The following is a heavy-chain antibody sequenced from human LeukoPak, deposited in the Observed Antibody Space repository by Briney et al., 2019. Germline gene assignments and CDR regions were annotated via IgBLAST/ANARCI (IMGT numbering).Heavy chain of an antibody. CDR3: ATYDQDTAMAHVGHYYYYYGMDV. Sequence: SVKVSCKASGGTFSSYAISWVRQAPGQGLEWMGGIIPIFGTANYAQKFQGRVTITADESTSTAYMELSSLRSEDTAVYYCATYDQDTAMAHVGHYYYYYGMDVWGQGTTVTVSS. CDR2: IIPIFGTA. CDR1: GGTFSSYA. V-gene: IGHV1-69*13. D-gene: IGHD5-18*01. J-gene: IGHJ6*02.